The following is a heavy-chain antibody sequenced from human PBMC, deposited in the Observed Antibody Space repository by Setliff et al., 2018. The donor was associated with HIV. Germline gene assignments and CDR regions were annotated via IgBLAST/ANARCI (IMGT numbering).Heavy chain of an antibody. CDR3: ARDRTGYSYGNDAFDI. J-gene: IGHJ3*02. CDR2: MNPNSGNT. Sequence: ASVKVSCKTSGYTFTSYDINWVRQATGQGLEWMGWMNPNSGNTGYAQKFQGRVTMTRNTSISTAYMELSSLRSEDTAVYYCARDRTGYSYGNDAFDIWGQGTMVTVSS. V-gene: IGHV1-8*01. D-gene: IGHD5-18*01. CDR1: GYTFTSYD.